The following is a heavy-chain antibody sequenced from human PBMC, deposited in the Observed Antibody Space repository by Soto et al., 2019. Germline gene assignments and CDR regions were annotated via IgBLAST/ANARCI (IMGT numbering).Heavy chain of an antibody. Sequence: HLQLEESGPGLVKPSETLSLTCTVSGGSVSNNTYYWGWIRQPPGKGLEWIGSIYSSGSTNYHPSLKSRVTISVDTSKNEFSLKLTSVTAADTAVYYCWRTSDVLTGYYDAFYIWGQGTAVTVSS. CDR1: GGSVSNNTYY. CDR3: WRTSDVLTGYYDAFYI. J-gene: IGHJ3*02. V-gene: IGHV4-39*01. D-gene: IGHD3-9*01. CDR2: IYSSGST.